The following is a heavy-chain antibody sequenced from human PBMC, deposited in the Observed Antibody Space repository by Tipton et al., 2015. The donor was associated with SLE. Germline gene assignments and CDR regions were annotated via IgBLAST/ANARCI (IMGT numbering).Heavy chain of an antibody. CDR3: ARGKGPYDY. Sequence: GLVKPSETLSLTCAVYGGSFSGYYWSWIRQPPGKGLEWIGEINHSGGTNYNPSLKSRVTISGDTSKKQFSLKLSSVTAADTAVYYYARGKGPYDYWGQGPLVTVYS. CDR1: GGSFSGYY. CDR2: INHSGGT. V-gene: IGHV4-34*01. J-gene: IGHJ4*02.